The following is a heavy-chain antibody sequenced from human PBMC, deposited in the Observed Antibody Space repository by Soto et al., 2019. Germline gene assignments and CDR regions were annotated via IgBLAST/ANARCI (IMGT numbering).Heavy chain of an antibody. V-gene: IGHV3-11*01. D-gene: IGHD1-7*01. Sequence: QAQLAESGGDLVQPGESLRLSCAASGFTFGDFYMTWIRLAPGKGLEWISYISKTSSTIYYADSVKGRFSISRDNAKNSLYLQKNSLRAEDTAVYYCARPNGNSGGGVRNLWGRGTLVVFSS. CDR3: ARPNGNSGGGVRNL. CDR1: GFTFGDFY. J-gene: IGHJ4*02. CDR2: ISKTSSTI.